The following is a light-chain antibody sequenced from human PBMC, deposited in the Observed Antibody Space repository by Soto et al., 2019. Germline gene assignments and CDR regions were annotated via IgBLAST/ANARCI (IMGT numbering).Light chain of an antibody. CDR2: EVS. J-gene: IGLJ1*01. CDR1: SNDVGGYNY. CDR3: SSYTTSSTYA. V-gene: IGLV2-14*01. Sequence: QSVLTQPASVSGSPGQSITISCTGTSNDVGGYNYVSWYQQHLGKAPKLMIYEVSNRPSGISNLFSGSKSGNAASLTISGLQAEDEADYYCSSYTTSSTYAFGTGTKVTVL.